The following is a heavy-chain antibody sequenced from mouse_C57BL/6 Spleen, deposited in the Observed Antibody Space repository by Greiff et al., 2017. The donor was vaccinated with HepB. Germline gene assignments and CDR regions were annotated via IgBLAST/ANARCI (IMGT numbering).Heavy chain of an antibody. J-gene: IGHJ3*01. CDR3: ARRDLWFAY. Sequence: VQLQQPGAELVKPGASVKLSCKASGYTFTSYWMQWVKQRPGQGLEWIGEIDPSDSYTNYNQKFKGKATLTVDTSSSTAYMQLSSLTSEDSAVYYCARRDLWFAYWGQGTLVTVSA. CDR2: IDPSDSYT. V-gene: IGHV1-50*01. CDR1: GYTFTSYW. D-gene: IGHD3-3*01.